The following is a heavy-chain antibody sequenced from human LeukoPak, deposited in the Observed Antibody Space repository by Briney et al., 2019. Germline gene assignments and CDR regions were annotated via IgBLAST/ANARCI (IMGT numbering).Heavy chain of an antibody. J-gene: IGHJ1*01. CDR3: AKDSLVVVVAATSGYFQH. D-gene: IGHD2-15*01. CDR1: GFTFSTYA. Sequence: HPGGSLRLSYAASGFTFSTYAMSWVRQAPGKGLEWVSAISGSGASTYYADSVKGRFTISRDNSKNTLYLQMNSLRAEDTAVYYCAKDSLVVVVAATSGYFQHWGQGTLVTVSS. CDR2: ISGSGAST. V-gene: IGHV3-23*01.